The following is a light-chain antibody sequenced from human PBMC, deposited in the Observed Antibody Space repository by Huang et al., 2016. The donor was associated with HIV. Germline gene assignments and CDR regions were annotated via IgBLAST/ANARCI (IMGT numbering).Light chain of an antibody. CDR2: DAS. CDR3: QYYNNWPIMYT. V-gene: IGKV3-15*01. Sequence: EIVMTQSPATLSVSPGERVTLSCRASQSVRSNLAWYQQKAGQAPRLLIYDASNRATDIPARLSGSGSGTEFTLTISSLQSEDFAVYYCQYYNNWPIMYTFGQGTKLEV. J-gene: IGKJ2*01. CDR1: QSVRSN.